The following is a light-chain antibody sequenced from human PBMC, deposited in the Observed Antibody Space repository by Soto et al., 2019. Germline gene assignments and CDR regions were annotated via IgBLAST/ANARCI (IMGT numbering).Light chain of an antibody. J-gene: IGKJ1*01. CDR3: RQQYSYPQT. Sequence: DIQMTQSPSSLSASVGHRGTITGRASQGSIKDLGCYQQKPGKAHNRLIYAASSLQSGVPSRFSGSGSGTEFTLTISSLQPEDLATYYCRQQYSYPQTVGQGTKVDSK. CDR1: QGSIKD. CDR2: AAS. V-gene: IGKV1-17*01.